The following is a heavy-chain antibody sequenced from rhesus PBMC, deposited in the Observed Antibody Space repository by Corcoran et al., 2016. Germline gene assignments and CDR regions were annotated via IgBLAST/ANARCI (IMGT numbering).Heavy chain of an antibody. CDR2: LSYSCSST. CDR1: GFTFSSVG. V-gene: IGHV3S5*01. D-gene: IGHD3-28*01. Sequence: EVQLVESGGGLVQPGGSLRLSCAASGFTFSSVGMSWVRQAPGKGLEWVSYLSYSCSSTNYADSVKGRFTISRDNSKNTLSLQMNSLRAEDTAVYYCAKDREWLLHRGGLDSWGQGVVVTVSS. J-gene: IGHJ6*01. CDR3: AKDREWLLHRGGLDS.